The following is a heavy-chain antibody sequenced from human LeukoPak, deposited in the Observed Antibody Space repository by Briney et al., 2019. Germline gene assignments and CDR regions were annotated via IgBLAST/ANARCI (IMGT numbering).Heavy chain of an antibody. J-gene: IGHJ4*02. CDR1: GGSISSDY. Sequence: SETLSLTCTVSGGSISSDYWSWIRQPPGKGLEWIGYIDYSGSTNYTPSLKSRVTISVDTSKNQFSLRLISVTAADTAVYYCARVSPSLTIDYWGQGTLVSVFS. D-gene: IGHD4/OR15-4a*01. CDR2: IDYSGST. V-gene: IGHV4-59*01. CDR3: ARVSPSLTIDY.